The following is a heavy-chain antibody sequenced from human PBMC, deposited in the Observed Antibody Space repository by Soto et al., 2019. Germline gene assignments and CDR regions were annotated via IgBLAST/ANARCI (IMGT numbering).Heavy chain of an antibody. CDR2: IKEDGSEK. D-gene: IGHD4-17*01. V-gene: IGHV3-7*01. CDR3: AREGAMTTVTTGFDY. CDR1: GFTFSSFW. J-gene: IGHJ4*02. Sequence: EVQLVESGGGLVQPGGSLRLSCAASGFTFSSFWMTWVRQAPGKGLEWVANIKEDGSEKYYVDSVKGRFTISRDNAKNSLYLQMNSLRVEDTAVYYCAREGAMTTVTTGFDYWGQGTLVTVSS.